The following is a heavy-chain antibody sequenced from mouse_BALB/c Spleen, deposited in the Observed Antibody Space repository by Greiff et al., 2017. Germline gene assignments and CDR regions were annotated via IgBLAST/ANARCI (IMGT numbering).Heavy chain of an antibody. CDR1: GYTFTSYW. CDR2: INPSTGYT. J-gene: IGHJ4*01. CDR3: ARGYGNYTYAMDY. D-gene: IGHD2-1*01. V-gene: IGHV1-7*01. Sequence: VQLQQSGAELAKPGASVKMSCKASGYTFTSYWMHWVKQRPGQGLEWIGYINPSTGYTEYNQKFKDKATLTADKSSSTAYMQLSSLTSEDSAVYYCARGYGNYTYAMDYWGQGTSVTVSS.